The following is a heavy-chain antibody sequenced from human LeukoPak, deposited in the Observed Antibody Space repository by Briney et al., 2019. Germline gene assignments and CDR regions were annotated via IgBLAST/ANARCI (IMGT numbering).Heavy chain of an antibody. D-gene: IGHD1-26*01. CDR3: ATNRVGTYDRPFDI. Sequence: SETLSLTCIVSGRSINSHYWSWIRQPPGKGLEWVGDIHYTGTTKYNPSVKSRVTISIDTSKNQFSLELSSVTATDTAVYFCATNRVGTYDRPFDIWGQGTMVTVSS. CDR2: IHYTGTT. CDR1: GRSINSHY. V-gene: IGHV4-59*08. J-gene: IGHJ3*02.